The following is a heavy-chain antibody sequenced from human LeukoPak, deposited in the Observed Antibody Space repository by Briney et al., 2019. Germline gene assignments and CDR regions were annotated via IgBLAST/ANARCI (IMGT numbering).Heavy chain of an antibody. V-gene: IGHV4-61*02. J-gene: IGHJ6*03. CDR1: GGSISSGSYY. D-gene: IGHD5-24*01. Sequence: SETLSLTCTVSGGSISSGSYYWSWIRQPAGKGLEWIGRIYTSGSTNYNPSLKSRVTISVDTSKNQFSLKLSSVTAADTAVYYCARAARGGYNRWAHYYYYYYMDVWGKGTTVTVSS. CDR2: IYTSGST. CDR3: ARAARGGYNRWAHYYYYYYMDV.